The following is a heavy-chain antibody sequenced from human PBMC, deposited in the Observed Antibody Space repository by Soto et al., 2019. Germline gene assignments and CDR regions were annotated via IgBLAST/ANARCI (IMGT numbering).Heavy chain of an antibody. Sequence: LSLTCSISGGSSSSHSKSWVRQPPGKGLEWIGEIHHDGSTNYNPSLKSRVTISENTSKNHFSLELSSVTAADTAVYYCATYDVGTIIQDYWGQGTLVTVSS. D-gene: IGHD2-21*02. V-gene: IGHV4-34*01. J-gene: IGHJ4*02. CDR3: ATYDVGTIIQDY. CDR1: GGSSSSHS. CDR2: IHHDGST.